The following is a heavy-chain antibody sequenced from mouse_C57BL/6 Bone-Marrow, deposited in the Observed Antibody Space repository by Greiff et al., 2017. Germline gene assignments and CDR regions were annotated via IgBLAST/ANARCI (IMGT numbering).Heavy chain of an antibody. V-gene: IGHV1-82*01. CDR3: ASYDYDDAMDY. J-gene: IGHJ4*01. CDR2: IYPGDGDT. D-gene: IGHD2-4*01. Sequence: QVHVKQSGPELVKPGDSVKISCKASGYAFSSSWMNWVKQRPGKGLEWIGRIYPGDGDTNYTGKIKGRATLTGVKASSTAYMQHISLTCEGSAVYFCASYDYDDAMDYWGQGTSVTVSS. CDR1: GYAFSSSW.